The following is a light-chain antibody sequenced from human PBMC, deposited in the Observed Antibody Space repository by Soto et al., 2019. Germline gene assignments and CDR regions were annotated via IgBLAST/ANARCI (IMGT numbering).Light chain of an antibody. CDR2: GAS. Sequence: EIVLTQSPGTLSLSPGERATLSCRASQSVSNNYLAWYQQKPGQAPRFVIYGASSRATGIPDRFSASGSGADFTLTISRLEPEDFAVYYCQQYISSPLTFGQGTKVDIK. J-gene: IGKJ1*01. CDR3: QQYISSPLT. CDR1: QSVSNNY. V-gene: IGKV3-20*01.